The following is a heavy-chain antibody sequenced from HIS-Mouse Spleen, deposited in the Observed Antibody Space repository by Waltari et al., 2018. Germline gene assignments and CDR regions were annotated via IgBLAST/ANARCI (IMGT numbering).Heavy chain of an antibody. D-gene: IGHD3-16*01. CDR2: IYFSGST. CDR1: GASISRGGYY. J-gene: IGHJ2*01. CDR3: ARAPIRGYWYFDL. Sequence: QVQLQESGPGLVKPSQTLSLTCPVSGASISRGGYYWSWIRQHPGKGLAWIGYIYFSGSTYYNPSLKSRVTISVDTSKNQFSLKLSSVTAADTAVYYCARAPIRGYWYFDLWGRGTLVTVSS. V-gene: IGHV4-31*03.